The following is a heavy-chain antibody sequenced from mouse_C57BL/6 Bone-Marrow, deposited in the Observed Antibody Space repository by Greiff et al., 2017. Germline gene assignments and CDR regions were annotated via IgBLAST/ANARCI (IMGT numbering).Heavy chain of an antibody. CDR3: ARMRELGPWFAY. CDR2: IWTCGGT. V-gene: IGHV2-9-1*01. D-gene: IGHD4-1*01. CDR1: GFSLTSYA. J-gene: IGHJ3*01. Sequence: VQLQQSGPGLVAPSQSLSITCTVSGFSLTSYAISWVRQPPGKGLEWLGVIWTCGGTNYNSALKSRLSISKDNSKSQVFLKMNSLQTDDTARYYCARMRELGPWFAYWGQGTLVTVSA.